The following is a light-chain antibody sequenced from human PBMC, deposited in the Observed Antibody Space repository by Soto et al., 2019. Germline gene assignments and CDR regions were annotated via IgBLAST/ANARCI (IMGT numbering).Light chain of an antibody. J-gene: IGKJ5*01. CDR2: GAS. Sequence: EIVLTQSPGTLSLSPGERATLSCRASQTVTTNCLAWYQQKAGQAPRLLIYGASSRATGIPDRFSGSGSGTDFTLTISRLEPEDFAAYYCQQYGSSHQTFGQGTRLEIK. CDR3: QQYGSSHQT. CDR1: QTVTTNC. V-gene: IGKV3-20*01.